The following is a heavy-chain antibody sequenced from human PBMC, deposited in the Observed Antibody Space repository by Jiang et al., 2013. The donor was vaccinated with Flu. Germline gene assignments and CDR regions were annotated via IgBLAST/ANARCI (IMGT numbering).Heavy chain of an antibody. CDR3: ARDKGIPAFDI. CDR2: INPSGGST. CDR1: DTPSPAT. D-gene: IGHD6-13*01. J-gene: IGHJ3*02. V-gene: IGHV1-46*01. Sequence: VKVPARHLDTPSPATICTGCDRTPGQGLEWMGIINPSGGSTSYAQKFQGRVTMTRDTSTSTVYMELSSLRSEDTAVYYCARDKGIPAFDIWGQGTMVTVSS.